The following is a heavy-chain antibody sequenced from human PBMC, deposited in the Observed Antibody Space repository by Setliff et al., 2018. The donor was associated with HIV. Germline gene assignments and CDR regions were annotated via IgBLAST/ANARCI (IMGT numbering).Heavy chain of an antibody. CDR2: INPVTGGI. D-gene: IGHD2-21*01. CDR1: GGSLTGSF. V-gene: IGHV1-2*07. CDR3: AKVGRCVGTNCPRWFDP. Sequence: ASVKVSCKASGGSLTGSFIHWVRQAPGQGLEWMGWINPVTGGINYAHMFQGRVTMTRDTSIRTSYMELSSLTSDDTATYYCAKVGRCVGTNCPRWFDPWGQGTPVTVSS. J-gene: IGHJ5*02.